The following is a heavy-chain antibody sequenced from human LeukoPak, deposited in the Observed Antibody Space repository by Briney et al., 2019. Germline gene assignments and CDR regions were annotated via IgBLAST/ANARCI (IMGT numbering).Heavy chain of an antibody. Sequence: PSETLSLTCAVYGGSFSGYYWSWIRQPPGKGLEWIGEINHSGSTNYNPSLKSRVTISVDTSKNQFSLKLSSVTAADTAVYYCARVDSSGWLIRGFDPWGQGTLVTVSS. J-gene: IGHJ5*02. CDR2: INHSGST. CDR1: GGSFSGYY. V-gene: IGHV4-34*01. D-gene: IGHD6-19*01. CDR3: ARVDSSGWLIRGFDP.